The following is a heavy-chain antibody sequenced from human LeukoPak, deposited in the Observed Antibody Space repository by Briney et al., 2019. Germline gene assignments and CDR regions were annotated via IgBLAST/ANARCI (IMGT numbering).Heavy chain of an antibody. CDR2: ISSSSSYI. D-gene: IGHD6-13*01. CDR1: GFTFSSYS. Sequence: GGSLRLSCAASGFTFSSYSMNWVRQAPGKGLEWVSSISSSSSYIYYADSVKGRFTISRDNAKNSLYLQMNSLRAEDTAVYYCARDRAPIAAAGTFWFDPWGQGTLVTVSS. CDR3: ARDRAPIAAAGTFWFDP. V-gene: IGHV3-21*01. J-gene: IGHJ5*02.